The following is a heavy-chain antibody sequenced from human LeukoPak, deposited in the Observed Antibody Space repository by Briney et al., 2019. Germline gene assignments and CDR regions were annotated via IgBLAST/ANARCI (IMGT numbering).Heavy chain of an antibody. D-gene: IGHD2-2*02. V-gene: IGHV4-31*03. Sequence: SQTLSLTCTVSGGSISSGGYYWSWIRQHPGKGLEWIGYIYYSGSTYYNPSLKSRVTISVDTSKNQFSLKLSSVTAADTAVYYCARIIVAVAAAISGWFEPWGQGTLVTVSS. CDR1: GGSISSGGYY. J-gene: IGHJ5*02. CDR2: IYYSGST. CDR3: ARIIVAVAAAISGWFEP.